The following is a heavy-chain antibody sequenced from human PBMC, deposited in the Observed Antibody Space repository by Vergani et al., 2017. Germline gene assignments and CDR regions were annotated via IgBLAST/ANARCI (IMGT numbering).Heavy chain of an antibody. V-gene: IGHV3-23*01. CDR1: GFTFNIYA. CDR3: SNEQRTWDPRDAFDM. CDR2: ISSSGSNT. D-gene: IGHD1-26*01. Sequence: EVNLLESGGGLVQSGGSLRLSCAVSGFTFNIYAMNWVRQAPGKGLEWVSLISSSGSNTYYADSVKGRFTISRDNSRNLLFLQMSKLRVDDTAVYFCSNEQRTWDPRDAFDMWGHGTMVIVSS. J-gene: IGHJ3*02.